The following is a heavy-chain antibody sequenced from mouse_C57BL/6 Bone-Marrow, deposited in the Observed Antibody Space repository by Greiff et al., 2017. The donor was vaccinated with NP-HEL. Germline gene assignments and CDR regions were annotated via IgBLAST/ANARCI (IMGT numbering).Heavy chain of an antibody. V-gene: IGHV1-80*01. CDR1: GYAFSSYW. CDR2: IYPGDGDT. CDR3: ARGARAIYYDYDGYFDV. J-gene: IGHJ1*03. D-gene: IGHD2-4*01. Sequence: QVHVKQSGAELVKPGASVKISCKASGYAFSSYWMNWVKQRPGKGLEWIGQIYPGDGDTNYNGKFKGKATLTADKSSSTAYMQRSSLTSEDSAVYFCARGARAIYYDYDGYFDVWGTGTTVTVSS.